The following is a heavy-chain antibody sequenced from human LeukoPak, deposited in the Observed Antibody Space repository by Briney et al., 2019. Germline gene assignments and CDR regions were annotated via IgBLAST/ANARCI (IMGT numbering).Heavy chain of an antibody. CDR3: AIRLRAYSSGRALVDY. Sequence: GASVKVSCKASGGTFSSYAISWVRQAPGQGLEWMGRIIPILGIANYAQKFQGRVTITADKSTSTAYMELSSLRSEDTAVYYCAIRLRAYSSGRALVDYWGQGTLVTVSS. J-gene: IGHJ4*02. V-gene: IGHV1-69*04. D-gene: IGHD6-19*01. CDR1: GGTFSSYA. CDR2: IIPILGIA.